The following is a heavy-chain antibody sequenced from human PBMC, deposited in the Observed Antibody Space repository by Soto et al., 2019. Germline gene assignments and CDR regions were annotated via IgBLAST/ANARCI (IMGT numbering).Heavy chain of an antibody. V-gene: IGHV3-7*03. D-gene: IGHD1-26*01. CDR3: ASETSSGTSDY. CDR1: EFTFSSYW. J-gene: IGHJ4*02. CDR2: IKQDGSER. Sequence: GGSLRLSCAASEFTFSSYWMIWVRQAPGKGLEWVANIKQDGSERYYVDSVKGRFTISRDNAKNSLFLQMNSLRADDTAVYYCASETSSGTSDYWGQGTLVTVSS.